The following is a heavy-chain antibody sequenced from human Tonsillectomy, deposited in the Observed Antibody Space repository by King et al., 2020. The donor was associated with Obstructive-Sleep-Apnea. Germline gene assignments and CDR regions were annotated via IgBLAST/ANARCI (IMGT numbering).Heavy chain of an antibody. J-gene: IGHJ4*02. CDR2: IVPKLGIT. Sequence: GQLVQSGAEVKRPGSSVKVSCQASGATFSNYVFGWVRQAPGQGLEWMGGIVPKLGITNYAQKFQGRVTMTADTSTITAYMELRSLTLEDTALLFCARGPGVEATDGLFDFWGQGTLVTVSS. CDR1: GATFSNYV. D-gene: IGHD5-24*01. V-gene: IGHV1-69*09. CDR3: ARGPGVEATDGLFDF.